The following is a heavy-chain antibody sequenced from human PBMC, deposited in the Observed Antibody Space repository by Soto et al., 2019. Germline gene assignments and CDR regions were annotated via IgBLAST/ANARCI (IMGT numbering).Heavy chain of an antibody. V-gene: IGHV4-59*08. CDR1: GDSISSYY. J-gene: IGHJ6*03. Sequence: PSETLSLTCTVSGDSISSYYWGWIRQPPGKGLEWIGYIYYSGNTNYNPSLKSRVTISVDTSKNQFSLKLTSLTAADTAVYYCARLHVGIRIHYYYYMDVWDKGTTVTVSS. D-gene: IGHD7-27*01. CDR2: IYYSGNT. CDR3: ARLHVGIRIHYYYYMDV.